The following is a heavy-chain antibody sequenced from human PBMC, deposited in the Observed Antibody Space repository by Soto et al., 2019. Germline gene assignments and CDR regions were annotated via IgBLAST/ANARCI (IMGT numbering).Heavy chain of an antibody. CDR3: ARAPTEYYDNSGNYFLDH. V-gene: IGHV1-18*01. J-gene: IGHJ4*02. Sequence: QVQLVQSGAEVKKPGASVKVSCTASGYTFTTYGMSWVRQAPGQGLDWMGWISTYNGNTTYAERLQGRVTMTTHTTTSRAYMALRSMRSDDPAVYYCARAPTEYYDNSGNYFLDHWCQGALVTFSS. D-gene: IGHD3-22*01. CDR1: GYTFTTYG. CDR2: ISTYNGNT.